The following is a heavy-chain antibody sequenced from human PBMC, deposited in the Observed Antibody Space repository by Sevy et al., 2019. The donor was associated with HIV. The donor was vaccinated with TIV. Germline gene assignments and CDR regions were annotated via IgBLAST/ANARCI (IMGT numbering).Heavy chain of an antibody. CDR3: ARERVDNWNSQRTQDDAFDI. V-gene: IGHV3-48*01. D-gene: IGHD1-7*01. CDR1: GFTFSSYS. J-gene: IGHJ3*02. CDR2: ISSSSSTI. Sequence: GGSLRLSCAASGFTFSSYSMNWVRQAPGKGLEWVSYISSSSSTIYYADSVKGRFTISRDNAKNSLYLQMNSLRAEDTAVYYCARERVDNWNSQRTQDDAFDICGQGTMVTVSS.